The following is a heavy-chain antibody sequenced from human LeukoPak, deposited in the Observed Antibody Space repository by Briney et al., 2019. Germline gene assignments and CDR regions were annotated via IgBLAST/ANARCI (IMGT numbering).Heavy chain of an antibody. CDR1: RYSFLSYW. Sequence: GESLKISCKGSRYSFLSYWIGWVRQMPGKGLEWMGLIYPGDSETRYSPSFQGQVTISADKSISTAFLQWSSLKASDTAMYYCATHFSSGWYFDSWGQGTLVTVSS. CDR3: ATHFSSGWYFDS. D-gene: IGHD6-19*01. V-gene: IGHV5-51*01. J-gene: IGHJ4*02. CDR2: IYPGDSET.